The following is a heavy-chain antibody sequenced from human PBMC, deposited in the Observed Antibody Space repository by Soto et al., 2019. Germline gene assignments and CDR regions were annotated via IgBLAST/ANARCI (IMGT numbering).Heavy chain of an antibody. J-gene: IGHJ3*02. CDR3: AGVRGDAVDI. D-gene: IGHD3-16*01. CDR1: GFTFSDYY. Sequence: QVQLVESGGGLVKPGGSVRLSCAASGFTFSDYYMSWIRQAPGKGLEWVSYISSSSSYTNYADSVKGRFTISRDNAKNSLYLKMNILRAEDKAVYYCAGVRGDAVDIWGQGTMVTVSS. CDR2: ISSSSSYT. V-gene: IGHV3-11*05.